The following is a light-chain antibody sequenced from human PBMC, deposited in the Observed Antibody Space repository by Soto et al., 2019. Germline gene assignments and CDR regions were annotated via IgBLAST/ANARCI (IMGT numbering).Light chain of an antibody. CDR3: QQYNHWPLS. CDR1: QGLGTN. J-gene: IGKJ4*01. CDR2: AAS. Sequence: EIVMTQSPATLSVSPGERATLSCRASQGLGTNLARYQQRPGQAPRLLIYAASTRDTGVPARFSGSWSETEFTLTITTLQSEDFAVYYCQQYNHWPLSFGVGTKVDIK. V-gene: IGKV3-15*01.